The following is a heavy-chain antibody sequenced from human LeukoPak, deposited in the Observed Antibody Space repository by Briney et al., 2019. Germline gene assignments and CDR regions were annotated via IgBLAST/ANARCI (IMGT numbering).Heavy chain of an antibody. Sequence: GASVKVSCKSSRYTFTSYDINWVRQAPGQGLEWLGWMSPNSGNTGYAPKFLGRVTMTRNTTMNTAYLEMSRLNSDDTAVYYCAREKGFWSPDHFGYFYYMDLWGEGTTVIVSS. CDR1: RYTFTSYD. CDR3: AREKGFWSPDHFGYFYYMDL. V-gene: IGHV1-8*01. CDR2: MSPNSGNT. J-gene: IGHJ6*03. D-gene: IGHD3-3*01.